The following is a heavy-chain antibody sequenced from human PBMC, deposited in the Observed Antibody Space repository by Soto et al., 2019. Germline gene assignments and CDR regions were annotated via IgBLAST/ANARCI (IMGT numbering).Heavy chain of an antibody. CDR3: AHIPNYYQYDWFDP. CDR1: GFSLTTRGVG. D-gene: IGHD3-16*01. J-gene: IGHJ5*02. Sequence: QITLKESGPTLVKPTQTLTLTCTFSGFSLTTRGVGVGWIRQPPGKALECLALIYWDDDKRYSPSLQNRLSTTKDTSKNQVVLTMTNVDPVDTATYYCAHIPNYYQYDWFDPWGQGTLVYVSS. CDR2: IYWDDDK. V-gene: IGHV2-5*02.